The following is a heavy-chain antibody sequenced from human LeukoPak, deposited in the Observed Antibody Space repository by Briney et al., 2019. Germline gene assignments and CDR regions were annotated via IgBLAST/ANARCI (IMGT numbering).Heavy chain of an antibody. Sequence: SETLSLTCTVSGGSISSTTYYWGWIRQPPGKGLEWIGTIYYSGTTYYNPSLKSRVTISVDTSKNQFSLELSSMTAADTAVYYCARGPTLKYFHHWDQGTLVSVSS. CDR1: GGSISSTTYY. CDR3: ARGPTLKYFHH. CDR2: IYYSGTT. J-gene: IGHJ1*01. V-gene: IGHV4-39*02.